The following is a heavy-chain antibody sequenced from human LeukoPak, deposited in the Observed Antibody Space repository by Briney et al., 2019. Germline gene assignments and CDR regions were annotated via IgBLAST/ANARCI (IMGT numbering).Heavy chain of an antibody. CDR1: GGTFSSYA. CDR2: IIPNSGGT. CDR3: ARVKLSLLEWPRDAFDI. D-gene: IGHD3-3*01. V-gene: IGHV1-2*02. J-gene: IGHJ3*02. Sequence: ASVKVSRKASGGTFSSYASSWVRQAPGQGLEWVGGIIPNSGGTNYAQKFQGRVTMTRDTSISTVYMELSRLRSDDTAVYYCARVKLSLLEWPRDAFDIWGQGTMVTVSS.